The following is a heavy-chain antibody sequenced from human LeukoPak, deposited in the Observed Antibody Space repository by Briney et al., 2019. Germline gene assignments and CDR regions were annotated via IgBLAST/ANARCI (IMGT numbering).Heavy chain of an antibody. J-gene: IGHJ4*02. Sequence: PGGSLRLSCAASGFTFSSYEMNWVRQVPGKGLEWVSYISRSGSNKHYADSVKGRFTISRDNSKKTLYLQVNSLRAEDTAVYFCAKELTTERTPGVDSWGQGTLVTVSS. CDR2: ISRSGSNK. CDR3: AKELTTERTPGVDS. CDR1: GFTFSSYE. V-gene: IGHV3-48*03. D-gene: IGHD4-17*01.